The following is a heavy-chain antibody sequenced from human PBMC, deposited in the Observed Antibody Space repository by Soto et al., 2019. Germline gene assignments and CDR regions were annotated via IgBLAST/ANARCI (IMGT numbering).Heavy chain of an antibody. Sequence: SETLSLTCTVSGGSISSGDYYWSWIRQPPGKGLEWIGYIYYSGSTYYNPSLKSRVTISVDTSKNQFSLKLSSVTAADTAVYYCARDLGYDFWSGYPAYFDYWGQGTLVTVS. CDR3: ARDLGYDFWSGYPAYFDY. CDR1: GGSISSGDYY. J-gene: IGHJ4*02. V-gene: IGHV4-30-4*01. CDR2: IYYSGST. D-gene: IGHD3-3*01.